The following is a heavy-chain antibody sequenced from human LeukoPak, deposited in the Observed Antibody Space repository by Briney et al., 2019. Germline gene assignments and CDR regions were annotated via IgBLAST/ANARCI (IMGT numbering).Heavy chain of an antibody. CDR3: ARGDGSGYYSNNDY. D-gene: IGHD3-22*01. J-gene: IGHJ4*02. Sequence: GGSLRLSCAASGFTFSNYWMSWVCQAPGKGLEWVANIKQDRSEKYYVDSVKGRFTISRDNAKNSLYLQMNSLRAEDTAVYYCARGDGSGYYSNNDYWGQGTLVTVSS. CDR2: IKQDRSEK. CDR1: GFTFSNYW. V-gene: IGHV3-7*01.